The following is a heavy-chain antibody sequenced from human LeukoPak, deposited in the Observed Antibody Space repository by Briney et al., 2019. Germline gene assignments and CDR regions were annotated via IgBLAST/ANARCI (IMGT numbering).Heavy chain of an antibody. CDR2: ISGSGTYT. V-gene: IGHV3-23*01. J-gene: IGHJ4*02. CDR3: AKAPYENYYYYFDY. D-gene: IGHD1-26*01. CDR1: GFTFANYG. Sequence: PGGSLRLSCAASGFTFANYGMTWVRRAPGKGPEWVSAISGSGTYTHYADSVKGRFTISRDNFKNTLHLQMNNLRAEDTAVYYCAKAPYENYYYYFDYWGQGALVTVSS.